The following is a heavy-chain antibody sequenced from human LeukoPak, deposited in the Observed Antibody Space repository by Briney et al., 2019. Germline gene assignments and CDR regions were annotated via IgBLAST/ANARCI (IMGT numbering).Heavy chain of an antibody. D-gene: IGHD3-22*01. V-gene: IGHV4-31*03. CDR1: GGSISSGGYY. J-gene: IGHJ4*02. CDR2: IYYSGST. CDR3: AGRDSSGYYYFDY. Sequence: PSQTLSLTCTVSGGSISSGGYYWSWIRQHPGKGLEWIGYIYYSGSTYYNPSLKSRVTISVDTSKNQFSLKLSSVTAADTAVYYCAGRDSSGYYYFDYWGQGTLVTVSS.